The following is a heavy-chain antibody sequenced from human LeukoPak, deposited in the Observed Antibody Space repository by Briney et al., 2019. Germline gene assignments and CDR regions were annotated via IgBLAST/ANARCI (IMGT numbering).Heavy chain of an antibody. V-gene: IGHV3-23*01. CDR2: ISSSGGNT. Sequence: GGSLRLPCAASGFSFSSYAMSWVGQAPGKGLEWVSVISSSGGNTYYADSVKGRFTISRDNSKNTLYLHMDSLRAEDTAIYYCVRDNYSYRLDVWGQGTLVTVSS. D-gene: IGHD2-21*01. CDR1: GFSFSSYA. CDR3: VRDNYSYRLDV. J-gene: IGHJ4*02.